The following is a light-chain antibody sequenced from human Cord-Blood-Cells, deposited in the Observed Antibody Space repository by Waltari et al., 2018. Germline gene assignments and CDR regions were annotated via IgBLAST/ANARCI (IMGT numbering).Light chain of an antibody. J-gene: IGLJ3*02. CDR3: NSRDSSGNHWV. V-gene: IGLV3-19*01. CDR2: GKN. CDR1: SLRSYY. Sequence: SSELTQDPAVYVALGQTVRITCQGDSLRSYYASWYQQKPGQAPVLVIYGKNNRPSGIPDRFSGSSSGNRASLTITGAQAEDEADYYCNSRDSSGNHWVFGGGTKVTVL.